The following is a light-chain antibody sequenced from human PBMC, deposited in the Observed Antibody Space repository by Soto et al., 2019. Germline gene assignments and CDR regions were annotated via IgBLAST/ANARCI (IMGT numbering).Light chain of an antibody. CDR3: GTWDSSLSAGRV. V-gene: IGLV1-51*02. CDR1: SSNIGNNY. J-gene: IGLJ1*01. CDR2: ENN. Sequence: QSVLTQPPSVSAAPGQKVTISCSGSSSNIGNNYVSWYQQLPGTAPKLLIYENNKRPSGIPDRFSGSKSGTSATLGITGLQTGDEAGYYCGTWDSSLSAGRVFGTGTKLTVL.